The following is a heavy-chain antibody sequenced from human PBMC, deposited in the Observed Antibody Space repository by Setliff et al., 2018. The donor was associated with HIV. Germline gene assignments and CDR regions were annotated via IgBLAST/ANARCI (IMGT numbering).Heavy chain of an antibody. Sequence: PSETLSLTCAVSGYSVSSGYYWGWIRQPPGKGLEWIGSIYHSGTTYDNPSLKSRVTISVDTSKNQFSLKLSSVTAADTAVYYCARERSALLWKNWFDPWGQGTLVTVSS. J-gene: IGHJ5*02. CDR1: GYSVSSGYY. V-gene: IGHV4-38-2*02. CDR2: IYHSGTT. D-gene: IGHD3-10*01. CDR3: ARERSALLWKNWFDP.